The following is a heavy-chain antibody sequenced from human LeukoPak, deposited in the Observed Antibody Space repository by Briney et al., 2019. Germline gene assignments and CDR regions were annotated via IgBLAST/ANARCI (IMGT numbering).Heavy chain of an antibody. D-gene: IGHD1-7*01. V-gene: IGHV3-9*01. J-gene: IGHJ6*03. CDR2: ISWNSGSI. CDR1: GFTFDDYA. Sequence: GGSLRLSCAASGFTFDDYAMHWVRQAPGKGLEWVSGISWNSGSIGYADSVKGRFTISRDNAKNSLYLQMNSLRAEDTALYYCAKGYNWNFVGGYYMDVWGKGTTVTVSS. CDR3: AKGYNWNFVGGYYMDV.